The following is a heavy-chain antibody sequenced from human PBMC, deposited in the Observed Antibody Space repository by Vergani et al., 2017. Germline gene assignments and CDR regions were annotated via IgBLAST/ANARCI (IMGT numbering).Heavy chain of an antibody. CDR2: IYYSGST. CDR1: GGSISTYY. V-gene: IGHV4-59*08. Sequence: QVQLQESGPGLVKPSETLSLTCTVSGGSISTYYWSWIRHPPGKGLEWIGYIYYSGSTNYNPSLKSRVTISVDTSKNQFSLKLSSVTAADTAVYYCARHVGAAANWYFDLWGRGTLVTVSS. J-gene: IGHJ2*01. D-gene: IGHD6-13*01. CDR3: ARHVGAAANWYFDL.